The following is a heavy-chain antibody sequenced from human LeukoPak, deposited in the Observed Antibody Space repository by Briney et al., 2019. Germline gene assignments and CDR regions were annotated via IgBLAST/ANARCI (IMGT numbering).Heavy chain of an antibody. CDR3: ARWGLLWFGEGLAY. CDR1: GGSISSYY. CDR2: IYYSGST. D-gene: IGHD3-10*01. V-gene: IGHV4-59*01. J-gene: IGHJ4*02. Sequence: SETLSLTCTVSGGSISSYYWSWIRQPPGKGLEWIGYIYYSGSTNYNPSLKSRVTISVDTSKNQFSLKLSSVTAADTAVYYCARWGLLWFGEGLAYWGQGTLVTVPS.